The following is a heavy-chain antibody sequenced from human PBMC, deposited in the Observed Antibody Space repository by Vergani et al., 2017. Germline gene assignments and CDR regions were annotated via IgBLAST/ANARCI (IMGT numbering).Heavy chain of an antibody. Sequence: QVQLVESGGGLVKPGGSLRLSCAASGFSFSDHYMNWIRQAPGKGLEWVSYISNSGNTIEYGDSVKGRFSISRDNAKSSLFLQMDSLRAEDTAVYYCARDHRYYNNYPGTFDIRGQGTIVTVSS. CDR2: ISNSGNTI. CDR3: ARDHRYYNNYPGTFDI. D-gene: IGHD5-24*01. J-gene: IGHJ3*02. CDR1: GFSFSDHY. V-gene: IGHV3-11*01.